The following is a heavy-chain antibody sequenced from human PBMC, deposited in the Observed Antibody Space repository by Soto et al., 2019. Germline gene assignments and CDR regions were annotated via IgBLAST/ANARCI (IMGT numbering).Heavy chain of an antibody. D-gene: IGHD1-1*01. CDR1: GFIFDDYA. CDR2: IGGNGYSA. Sequence: GGSLRLSCEASGFIFDDYAMTWVRRSPGKGLEWVSSIGGNGYSAYYADSIKGRFTISRDKSRNTVSLQMDSLRAEDTAVYYCAKDRKQLWSDFDYWGQGTLVTVSS. CDR3: AKDRKQLWSDFDY. J-gene: IGHJ4*02. V-gene: IGHV3-23*01.